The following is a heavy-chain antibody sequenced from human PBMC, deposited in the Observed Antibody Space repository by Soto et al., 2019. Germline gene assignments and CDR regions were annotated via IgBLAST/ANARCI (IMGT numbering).Heavy chain of an antibody. CDR2: IIPILGMA. CDR1: GGTFSSDT. J-gene: IGHJ3*02. V-gene: IGHV1-69*04. CDR3: AREASYDAFDI. Sequence: EXSVKVSCKTSGGTFSSDTFSWVRQAPGQGLEWVGRIIPILGMANNAQNFEGRVTFTADKNTNTAYMELTWLRSEDTAVYYCAREASYDAFDIWGQGTLVTVSS.